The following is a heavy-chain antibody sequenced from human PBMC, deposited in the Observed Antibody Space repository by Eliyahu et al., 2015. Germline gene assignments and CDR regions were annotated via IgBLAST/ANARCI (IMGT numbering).Heavy chain of an antibody. D-gene: IGHD4-23*01. Sequence: QVRLQESGPGVVKPSETLSLTCTVXGDSIXDYYWSWIRQPPGKGLECVGYMYFSGSPNYNPSLKSRVTMSIDTSKNQFSLKLSSVTAADTAVYYCARVPLTYGGSTRGYFDYWGQGTLVTVSS. CDR1: GDSIXDYY. V-gene: IGHV4-59*01. CDR2: MYFSGSP. CDR3: ARVPLTYGGSTRGYFDY. J-gene: IGHJ4*02.